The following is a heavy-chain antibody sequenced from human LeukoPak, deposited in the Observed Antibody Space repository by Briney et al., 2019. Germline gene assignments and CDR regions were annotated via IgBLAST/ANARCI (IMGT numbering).Heavy chain of an antibody. Sequence: ASVKVSCKASGFVFTGYYMHWVRQAPGQGLEGMGWMNPGTGTTKYSQKFQGRVTMSRDTSSTTAYMELNRLTSDDTAVYYCARDGSGFSPYWYFDLWGRGTLVTVSS. V-gene: IGHV1-2*02. CDR2: MNPGTGTT. CDR1: GFVFTGYY. CDR3: ARDGSGFSPYWYFDL. D-gene: IGHD3-3*01. J-gene: IGHJ2*01.